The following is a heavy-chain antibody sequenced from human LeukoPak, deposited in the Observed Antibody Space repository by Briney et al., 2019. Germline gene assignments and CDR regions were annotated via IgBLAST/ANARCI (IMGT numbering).Heavy chain of an antibody. V-gene: IGHV3-64D*06. Sequence: QPGGSLRLSCPASGFTFSSHAMQWVRQAPGKGLEYVSGISSNGGSTYYADSVKGRFTISRDNSKNTLYLQMSSLRAEDTAVYYCARDQYDTWSRRGNFDSWGQGTLVIVSS. D-gene: IGHD3-3*01. CDR3: ARDQYDTWSRRGNFDS. CDR1: GFTFSSHA. CDR2: ISSNGGST. J-gene: IGHJ4*02.